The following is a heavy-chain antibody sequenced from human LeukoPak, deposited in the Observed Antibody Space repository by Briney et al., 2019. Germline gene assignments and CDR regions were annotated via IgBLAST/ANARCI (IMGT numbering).Heavy chain of an antibody. D-gene: IGHD3-3*01. Sequence: PSETLSLTCGVSGGSVINTNWWTWVRQPPGKGLEWIGEVHLDGRTNYNPSLESRPTMSVDVSENQVSLKLTSVTAADTAVYYCAREGGFYRPLDYSGQGTLVTVSS. CDR3: AREGGFYRPLDY. CDR2: VHLDGRT. J-gene: IGHJ4*02. CDR1: GGSVINTNW. V-gene: IGHV4-4*02.